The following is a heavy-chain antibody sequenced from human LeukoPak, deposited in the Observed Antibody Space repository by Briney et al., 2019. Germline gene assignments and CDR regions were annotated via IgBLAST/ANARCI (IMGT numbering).Heavy chain of an antibody. D-gene: IGHD2-21*02. V-gene: IGHV4-34*01. Sequence: SETLSLTCAVYGGSFSGYYWSWIRQPPGKGLEWIGSIYYSGSTYYNPSLKSRVTISVDTSKNQFSLKLNSVTAADTAVYYCARDRGDCVSSPYWYFDLWGRGTLVTVSS. CDR2: IYYSGST. CDR1: GGSFSGYY. J-gene: IGHJ2*01. CDR3: ARDRGDCVSSPYWYFDL.